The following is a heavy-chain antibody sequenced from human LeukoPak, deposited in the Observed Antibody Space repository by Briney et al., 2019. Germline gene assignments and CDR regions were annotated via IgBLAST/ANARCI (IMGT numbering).Heavy chain of an antibody. CDR1: GFTFSSYS. CDR3: AREWLEQLFDY. Sequence: GGSLRLSCAASGFTFSSYSMNWVRQAPGKVLEWVSSISSSSSYIYYADSVKGRFTISRDNAKNSLYLQMNSLRAEDTAVYYCAREWLEQLFDYWGQGTLVTVSS. V-gene: IGHV3-21*01. J-gene: IGHJ4*02. D-gene: IGHD1/OR15-1a*01. CDR2: ISSSSSYI.